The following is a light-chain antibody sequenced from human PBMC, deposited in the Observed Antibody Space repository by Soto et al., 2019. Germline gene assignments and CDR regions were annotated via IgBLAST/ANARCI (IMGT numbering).Light chain of an antibody. CDR1: QSISSY. J-gene: IGKJ2*01. Sequence: DIQMTQSPSSLSASVGDRVTITCRASQSISSYLNWYQQKPGKAPKLLIYAASSLQSGVPSRFSGSGSGTDFTLTISSLQPEDFATYYCQQSYSTPPTFGQGNKLEI. CDR3: QQSYSTPPT. CDR2: AAS. V-gene: IGKV1-39*01.